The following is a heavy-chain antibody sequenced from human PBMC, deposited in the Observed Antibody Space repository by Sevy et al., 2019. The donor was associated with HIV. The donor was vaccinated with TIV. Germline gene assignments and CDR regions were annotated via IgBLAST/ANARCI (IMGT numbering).Heavy chain of an antibody. Sequence: GGSLRLSCTASGFTFSSYEMNWVRQAPGKGLEWVSYISNSGSTIHYSDSVKGGFTISRDNAKNSLYLQMNSLRAEETAVYYCARDLPPSATTVPHFDYWGRGTLVTVSS. J-gene: IGHJ4*02. CDR2: ISNSGSTI. CDR3: ARDLPPSATTVPHFDY. V-gene: IGHV3-48*03. D-gene: IGHD4-17*01. CDR1: GFTFSSYE.